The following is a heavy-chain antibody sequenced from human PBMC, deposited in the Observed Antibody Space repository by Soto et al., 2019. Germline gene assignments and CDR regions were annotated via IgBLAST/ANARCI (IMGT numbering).Heavy chain of an antibody. CDR1: GGSFSGYY. Sequence: SETLSLTCAVYGGSFSGYYWSWIRQPPGKGLEWIGEINHSGSTKYNPSLKSRVTISVDTSKNQFSLKLSSVTAADTAVYYCARVYVPYYYYYMDVWGKGTTVTVSS. J-gene: IGHJ6*03. CDR2: INHSGST. CDR3: ARVYVPYYYYYMDV. D-gene: IGHD3-16*01. V-gene: IGHV4-34*01.